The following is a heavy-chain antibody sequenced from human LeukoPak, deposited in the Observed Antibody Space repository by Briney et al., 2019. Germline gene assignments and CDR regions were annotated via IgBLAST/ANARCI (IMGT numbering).Heavy chain of an antibody. Sequence: GGSLRLSCAASGLTFSSYAIHWARQAPGKGLEWVAVISYDGSKKYYADSVKGRFTISRDNSKNTLYLQMNSPRAEDTAVYYCARDLKGAIGYYDSSGYYPSGTFDIWGQGTMVTVSS. CDR1: GLTFSSYA. CDR2: ISYDGSKK. D-gene: IGHD3-22*01. J-gene: IGHJ3*02. CDR3: ARDLKGAIGYYDSSGYYPSGTFDI. V-gene: IGHV3-30*04.